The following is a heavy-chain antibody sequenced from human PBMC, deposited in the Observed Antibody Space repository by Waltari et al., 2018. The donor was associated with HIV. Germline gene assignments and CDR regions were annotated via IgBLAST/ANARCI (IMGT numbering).Heavy chain of an antibody. CDR1: GLTFSTYW. V-gene: IGHV3-7*03. D-gene: IGHD5-12*01. CDR3: ARGSEYSGYADAFDI. Sequence: EVQLVESGGGLVQPGGSLRLSCAASGLTFSTYWMTWVRQAPGKGLEWVANINLDGSDKYYVDSVKGRFTISRDNAKNSLYLQMNSLRAEDTAIYYCARGSEYSGYADAFDIWGQGTMVTVSS. CDR2: INLDGSDK. J-gene: IGHJ3*02.